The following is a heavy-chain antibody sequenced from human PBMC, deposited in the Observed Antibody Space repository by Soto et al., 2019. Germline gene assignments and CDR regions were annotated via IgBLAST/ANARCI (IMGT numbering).Heavy chain of an antibody. CDR2: MNPNSGNT. CDR1: GYTFTSYD. D-gene: IGHD6-19*01. J-gene: IGHJ4*02. Sequence: ASVKVSCKASGYTFTSYDINWVRQAPGQGLEWMGWMNPNSGNTGYAQNFQDRVTMTRDTSINTAYMELSSLRSEDTAVFFCARAVAVPADFDYWGQGTLVTVSS. V-gene: IGHV1-8*01. CDR3: ARAVAVPADFDY.